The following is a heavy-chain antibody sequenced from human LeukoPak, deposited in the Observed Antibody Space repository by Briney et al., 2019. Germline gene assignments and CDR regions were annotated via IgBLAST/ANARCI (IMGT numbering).Heavy chain of an antibody. CDR3: ARGNSHSFDY. D-gene: IGHD4-4*01. V-gene: IGHV3-74*01. CDR1: GFTLSSYW. CDR2: INSDGSST. Sequence: GGSLRLSCAASGFTLSSYWMHWVRQTPGKGPVWVSRINSDGSSTNYADSVKGRFTISRDNAKNTLYPQRNSLRAEDTAVYYCARGNSHSFDYWGKGALVTVSS. J-gene: IGHJ4*02.